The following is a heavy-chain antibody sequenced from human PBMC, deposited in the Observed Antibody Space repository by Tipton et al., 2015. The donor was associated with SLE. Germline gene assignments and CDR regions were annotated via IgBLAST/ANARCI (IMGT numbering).Heavy chain of an antibody. D-gene: IGHD2-15*01. CDR1: GGSISSSSYY. CDR3: ARDPLGYCSGGSCPGNY. J-gene: IGHJ4*02. CDR2: IYYSGST. Sequence: TLSLTCTVSGGSISSSSYYWGWIRQPPGKGLEWIGSIYYSGSTYYNPSLKSRVTISVDTSKNQFSLKLSSVTAADTAVYYCARDPLGYCSGGSCPGNYWGQGTLVTVSS. V-gene: IGHV4-39*07.